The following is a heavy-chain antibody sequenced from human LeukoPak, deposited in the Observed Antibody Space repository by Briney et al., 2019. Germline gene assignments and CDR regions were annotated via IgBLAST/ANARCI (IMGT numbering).Heavy chain of an antibody. Sequence: GASLKISCKGSGYSFTSYWIGWVRQMPGKGLEWMGIIYPGDSDTRYSPSFQGQVTISADKSISTAYLQWSSLKASDTAMYYCARQGAVAGNYYYYYGMDVWGQGTTVTVSS. CDR1: GYSFTSYW. CDR3: ARQGAVAGNYYYYYGMDV. CDR2: IYPGDSDT. V-gene: IGHV5-51*01. J-gene: IGHJ6*02. D-gene: IGHD6-19*01.